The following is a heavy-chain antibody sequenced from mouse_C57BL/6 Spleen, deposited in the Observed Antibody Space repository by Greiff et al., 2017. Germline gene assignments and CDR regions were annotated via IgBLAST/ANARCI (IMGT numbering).Heavy chain of an antibody. CDR2: ISYDGSN. D-gene: IGHD1-1*01. V-gene: IGHV3-6*01. J-gene: IGHJ2*01. Sequence: EVKVEESGPGLVKPSQSLSLTCSVTGYSITSGYYWNWIRQFPGNKLEWMGYISYDGSNNYNPSLKNRISITRDTSKNQFFLKLNSVTTEDTATYYCAREGYYYGSSYDYWGQGTTLTVSS. CDR1: GYSITSGYY. CDR3: AREGYYYGSSYDY.